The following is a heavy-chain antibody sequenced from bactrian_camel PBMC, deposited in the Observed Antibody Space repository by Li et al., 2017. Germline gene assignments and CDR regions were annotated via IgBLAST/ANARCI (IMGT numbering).Heavy chain of an antibody. V-gene: IGHV3S53*01. CDR2: LDSAGGT. Sequence: QLVESGGGSVQAGGSLRLSCRASGHTDNSYCMAWFRQGPGKQREGVAALDSAGGTTVVDSVKDRFTIFEDNAENTLYLQMNNLTPEDTGMYYCAADRRFFDAIQALDVEYNYWGQGTQVTV. CDR3: AADRRFFDAIQALDVEYNY. D-gene: IGHD3*01. CDR1: GHTDNSYC. J-gene: IGHJ4*01.